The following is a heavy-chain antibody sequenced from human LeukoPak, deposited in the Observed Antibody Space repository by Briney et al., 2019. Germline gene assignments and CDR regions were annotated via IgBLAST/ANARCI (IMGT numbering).Heavy chain of an antibody. CDR1: GGSIFGFY. Sequence: SETLSLTCTVSGGSIFGFYWSWIRQSPEKGLEWIGYVYFSGSTNYNPSLESRVTISIDTSKNQFSLKLSSVTAADTAVYYCARDRSPQWHFLWGQGTLVIVSS. J-gene: IGHJ4*02. D-gene: IGHD6-19*01. V-gene: IGHV4-59*01. CDR3: ARDRSPQWHFL. CDR2: VYFSGST.